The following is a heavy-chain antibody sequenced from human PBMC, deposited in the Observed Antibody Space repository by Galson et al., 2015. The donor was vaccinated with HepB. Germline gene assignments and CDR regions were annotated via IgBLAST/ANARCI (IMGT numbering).Heavy chain of an antibody. CDR2: INSGGHST. CDR3: AKRFSSWTSGDHYYSLDV. Sequence: SLRLSCAASGFTFSNYAMNWVRQAPGKGLEWVSTINSGGHSTYYADSVKDRFTISRDNSKNTLSLQMNSLSAGDTAIYYCAKRFSSWTSGDHYYSLDVWGPGTTVTVSS. D-gene: IGHD6-13*01. CDR1: GFTFSNYA. J-gene: IGHJ6*02. V-gene: IGHV3-23*01.